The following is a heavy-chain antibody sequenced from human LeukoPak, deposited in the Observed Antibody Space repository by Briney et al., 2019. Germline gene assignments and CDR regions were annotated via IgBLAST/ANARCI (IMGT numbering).Heavy chain of an antibody. CDR1: GFTFSSYT. J-gene: IGHJ4*02. Sequence: GGSLRLSCTASGFTFSSYTMNWVRQAPGKGPEWVSSISSSSYIYYADSVKGRFTVSRDNAKNSLFLQMNSLRAEDTAVYYCAREESSSSGTIDYWGQGTLVTVSS. CDR2: ISSSSYI. D-gene: IGHD6-6*01. CDR3: AREESSSSGTIDY. V-gene: IGHV3-21*01.